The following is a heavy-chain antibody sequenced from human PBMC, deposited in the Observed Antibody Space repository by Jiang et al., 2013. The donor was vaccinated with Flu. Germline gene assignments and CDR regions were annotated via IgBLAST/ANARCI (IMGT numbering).Heavy chain of an antibody. CDR2: IYHSGST. Sequence: GLVKPSETLSLTCSVSGGSVSSSSYYWSWVRQPPGKGLEWIGEIYHSGSTNYNPSLKSRVTISVDKSKNQFSLKLSSVTAADTAVYYCARDWTIFGVPPYAFDIWGQGTMVTVSS. CDR3: ARDWTIFGVPPYAFDI. D-gene: IGHD3-3*01. V-gene: IGHV4-39*07. CDR1: GGSVSSSSYY. J-gene: IGHJ3*02.